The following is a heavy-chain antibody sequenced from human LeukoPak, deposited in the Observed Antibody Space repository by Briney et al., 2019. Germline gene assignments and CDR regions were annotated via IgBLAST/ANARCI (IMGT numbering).Heavy chain of an antibody. Sequence: GESLKISCKGSGYSCTSYWIGWVRQMPGKGLEWMGRIDPSDSYTNYSPSFQGHVTISADKSISTAYLQWSSLKASDTAMYYCAGSMITFGGVIVDYWGQGTLVTVSS. CDR1: GYSCTSYW. V-gene: IGHV5-10-1*01. J-gene: IGHJ4*02. CDR3: AGSMITFGGVIVDY. D-gene: IGHD3-16*02. CDR2: IDPSDSYT.